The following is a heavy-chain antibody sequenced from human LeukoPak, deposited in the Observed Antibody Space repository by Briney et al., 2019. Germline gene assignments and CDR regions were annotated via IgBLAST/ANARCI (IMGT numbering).Heavy chain of an antibody. CDR2: ISASGGST. CDR3: AKDGFDILTGYYFDY. J-gene: IGHJ4*02. V-gene: IGHV3-23*01. D-gene: IGHD3-9*01. Sequence: PGGSLRLSCAASGFTFSSYAMSWVRQAPGKGLEWVSAISASGGSTYYADSVKGRFTISRDNSKNTLYLQMNSLRAEDTAVYYCAKDGFDILTGYYFDYWGQGTLVTVSS. CDR1: GFTFSSYA.